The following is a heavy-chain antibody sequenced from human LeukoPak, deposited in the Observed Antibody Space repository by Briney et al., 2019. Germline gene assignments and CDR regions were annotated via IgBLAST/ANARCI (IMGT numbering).Heavy chain of an antibody. CDR1: GYSFASYW. V-gene: IGHV5-51*01. CDR2: IYPGDSDT. J-gene: IGHJ4*02. CDR3: ARQVNYYDSSGYYLGPFDY. D-gene: IGHD3-22*01. Sequence: GESLKISCKGSGYSFASYWIGWVRQMPGKGLEWMGIIYPGDSDTRYSPSFQGQVTISADKSISTAYLQWSSLKASDTAMYYCARQVNYYDSSGYYLGPFDYRGQGTLVTVSS.